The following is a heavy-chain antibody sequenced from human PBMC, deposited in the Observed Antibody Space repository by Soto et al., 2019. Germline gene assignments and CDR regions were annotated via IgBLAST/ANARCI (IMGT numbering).Heavy chain of an antibody. CDR3: ARAETVWPYYYGSGFMDG. Sequence: LRLSFAASGFTFSSYWMSWVRQAPGNGLEWVANIKQDGSEKYYVDSVKGRFTISKDNAKNSLYLQMNSLRAEDTAVYYCARAETVWPYYYGSGFMDGWGKGTTGNVS. V-gene: IGHV3-7*01. CDR1: GFTFSSYW. D-gene: IGHD3-10*01. J-gene: IGHJ6*04. CDR2: IKQDGSEK.